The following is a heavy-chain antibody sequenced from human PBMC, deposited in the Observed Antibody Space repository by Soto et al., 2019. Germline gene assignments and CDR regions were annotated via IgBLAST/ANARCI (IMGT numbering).Heavy chain of an antibody. Sequence: QVRLQQWGAGLLKPSETLSLTCAVYGGSFSGYYWSWIRQPPGKGLEWIGEINHSGSTNYNPSLKSRVTISVDTSKNQFSLKLSSVTAADTAVYYCARRHIVVVPAAPTRLYNWFDPWGQGTLVTVSS. CDR2: INHSGST. CDR1: GGSFSGYY. J-gene: IGHJ5*02. V-gene: IGHV4-34*01. D-gene: IGHD2-2*01. CDR3: ARRHIVVVPAAPTRLYNWFDP.